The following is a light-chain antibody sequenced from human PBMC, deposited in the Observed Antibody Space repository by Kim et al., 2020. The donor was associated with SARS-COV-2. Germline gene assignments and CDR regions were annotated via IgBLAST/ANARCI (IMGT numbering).Light chain of an antibody. CDR2: GKN. CDR3: NSRDSNDNVV. J-gene: IGLJ2*01. V-gene: IGLV3-19*01. CDR1: SLRSYY. Sequence: VALGKTVRITCQGDSLRSYYATWYQQKPGQAPTLVIYGKNNRPSGFPDRFAGSSSGNTASLTITGTQAGDEADYYCNSRDSNDNVVFGGGTQVTVL.